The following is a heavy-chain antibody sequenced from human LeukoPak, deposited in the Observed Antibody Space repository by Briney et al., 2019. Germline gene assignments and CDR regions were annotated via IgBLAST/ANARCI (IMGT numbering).Heavy chain of an antibody. CDR1: GFTVSTNY. V-gene: IGHV3-66*01. CDR2: IYSGGST. Sequence: GGSLRLSCATSGFTVSTNYMSWVRQAPGKGLEWVSVIYSGGSTYYADSVKGRFTISRDNLKNTLYLQMNSLRAEDTAVYYCARLSGGIAVFYWGQGTLVTVSS. J-gene: IGHJ4*02. D-gene: IGHD6-19*01. CDR3: ARLSGGIAVFY.